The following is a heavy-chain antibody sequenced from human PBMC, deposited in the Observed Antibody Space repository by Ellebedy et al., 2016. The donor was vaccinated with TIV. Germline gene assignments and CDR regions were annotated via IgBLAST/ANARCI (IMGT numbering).Heavy chain of an antibody. CDR2: INPRGGTT. CDR1: GYTFTNYY. J-gene: IGHJ4*02. CDR3: AVRAYSYGGFDY. D-gene: IGHD5-18*01. Sequence: ASVKVSCXAFGYTFTNYYMHWVRRASGHGLEWMGVINPRGGTTAYAQKFQGRVTMTRDTSSSTVYMELSSLRSDDTAVFYCAVRAYSYGGFDYWGQGTLVTVSS. V-gene: IGHV1-46*01.